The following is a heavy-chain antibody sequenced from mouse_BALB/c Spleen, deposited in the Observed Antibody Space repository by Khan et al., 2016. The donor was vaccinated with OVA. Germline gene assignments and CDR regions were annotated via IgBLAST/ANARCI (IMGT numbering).Heavy chain of an antibody. Sequence: QLKESGPGLVKPSQSLSLTCTVTGYSITSSYGWNWIRQFPGNKLEWMGYISYSGSTNYNPSLKSRISITRDTSKNQFFLQLNSVTTEDTATYYCARTARIKYWGQGTTLTVSS. D-gene: IGHD1-2*01. CDR3: ARTARIKY. CDR2: ISYSGST. J-gene: IGHJ2*01. V-gene: IGHV3-2*02. CDR1: GYSITSSYG.